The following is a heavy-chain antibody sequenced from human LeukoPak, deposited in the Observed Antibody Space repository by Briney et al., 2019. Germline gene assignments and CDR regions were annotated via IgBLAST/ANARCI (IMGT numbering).Heavy chain of an antibody. J-gene: IGHJ3*02. D-gene: IGHD2-15*01. CDR2: ISGSGGST. Sequence: GGSLRLSCAASGFTFSSYAMSWVRQAPGKGLEWVSAISGSGGSTYYADSVKGRFTISRDNSKNTLYLQMNSLRAEDTAVYYCAKVWAVYCSGGSCYLDAFDIWGQGTMVTVSS. CDR3: AKVWAVYCSGGSCYLDAFDI. CDR1: GFTFSSYA. V-gene: IGHV3-23*01.